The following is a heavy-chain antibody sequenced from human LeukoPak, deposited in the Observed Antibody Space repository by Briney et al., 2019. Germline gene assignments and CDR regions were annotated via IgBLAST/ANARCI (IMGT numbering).Heavy chain of an antibody. CDR3: GSWSSVGLAAGEYAFDI. V-gene: IGHV4-59*01. Sequence: PSETLSLTCTVSGGSISSYYWSWIRQPPGKGLEWIGYIYYSGSTNYNPSLKSRVTISVDTSKNQFSLKLSSVTAADTAVYYCGSWSSVGLAAGEYAFDIWGQGTMVTVSS. D-gene: IGHD2-15*01. J-gene: IGHJ3*02. CDR1: GGSISSYY. CDR2: IYYSGST.